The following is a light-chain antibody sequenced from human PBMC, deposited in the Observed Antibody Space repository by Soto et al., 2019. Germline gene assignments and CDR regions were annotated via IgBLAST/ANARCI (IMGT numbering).Light chain of an antibody. CDR2: VTSDGSH. V-gene: IGLV4-69*01. CDR1: XXXSDYA. J-gene: IGLJ3*02. CDR3: QAWGTGGV. Sequence: QSVLTQSPSASASPGASVKLTXXXXXXXSDYAIAWHQQQPEKGPRYLMKVTSDGSHTKGDGIPDRFSGSSSGADRYLTISSLRSDDEADYYCQAWGTGGVFGGGTKLTVL.